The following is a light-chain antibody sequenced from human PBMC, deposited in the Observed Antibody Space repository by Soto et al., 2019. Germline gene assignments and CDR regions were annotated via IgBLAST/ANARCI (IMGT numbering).Light chain of an antibody. Sequence: DDRISQSPPTLSTSEGDRVTITCRASQSITSWLAWYQQKPGKAPKVLIYHASTLESGVPSRFSGSGSGTEFTLTISSLQPDDFETYYRQDYSSYCAFGQGTKVDFK. CDR1: QSITSW. CDR2: HAS. V-gene: IGKV1-5*01. J-gene: IGKJ1*01. CDR3: QDYSSYCA.